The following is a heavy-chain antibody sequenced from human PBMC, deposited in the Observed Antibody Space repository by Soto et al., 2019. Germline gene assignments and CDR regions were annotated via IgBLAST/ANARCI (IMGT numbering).Heavy chain of an antibody. CDR3: ARGGRIIGQLRNYYGMDV. CDR1: VGSISSYY. D-gene: IGHD6-6*01. J-gene: IGHJ6*02. V-gene: IGHV4-4*07. CDR2: IYTSGST. Sequence: SETLSLTCTVSVGSISSYYWSWIRQPAGEGLEWIGRIYTSGSTNYNPSLKSRVTMSVDTSKNQFSLKLSSVTAADTAVYYCARGGRIIGQLRNYYGMDVWGQGTTVTVSS.